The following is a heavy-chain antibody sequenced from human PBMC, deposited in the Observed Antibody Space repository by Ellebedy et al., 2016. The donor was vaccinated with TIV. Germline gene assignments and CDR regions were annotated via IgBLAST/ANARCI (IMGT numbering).Heavy chain of an antibody. CDR3: GRDGVWGGDY. Sequence: GESLKISXAASGFSFSWHWMHWVRQAPGKGLVWVSRINNYGTATNYADSVKGRFTISRDNAKNTLYLQMNSLRAEDTAVYYCGRDGVWGGDYWGQGTLVTVSS. CDR1: GFSFSWHW. D-gene: IGHD2-8*01. V-gene: IGHV3-74*01. CDR2: INNYGTAT. J-gene: IGHJ4*02.